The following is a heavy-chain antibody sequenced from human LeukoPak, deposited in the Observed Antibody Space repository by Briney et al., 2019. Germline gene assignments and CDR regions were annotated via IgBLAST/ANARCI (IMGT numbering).Heavy chain of an antibody. CDR3: ARVSKDTDAADIVVVPAAIPAHFGY. V-gene: IGHV4-34*01. CDR2: INHSGST. D-gene: IGHD2-2*02. CDR1: GGSFSGYY. J-gene: IGHJ4*02. Sequence: SETLSLTCAVYGGSFSGYYWSWIRQPPGKGLEWIGEINHSGSTNYNPSLKSRVTISVDTSKNQFSLKLSSVTAADTAVYYCARVSKDTDAADIVVVPAAIPAHFGYWGQGTLVTVSS.